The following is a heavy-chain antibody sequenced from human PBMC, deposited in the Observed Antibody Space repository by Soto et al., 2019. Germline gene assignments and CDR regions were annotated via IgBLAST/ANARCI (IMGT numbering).Heavy chain of an antibody. CDR2: ISSSGAYI. V-gene: IGHV3-21*01. Sequence: VQLVESGGGLVKPGGSLRLTCAASGFTFSDYGMNWVRQAPGKGLEWVSSISSSGAYIFYADSVKGRFTISRDNAKKSLFLEGDRLRGEDTAVYYCTREPINAWHFDNWGLGTMVTVSS. J-gene: IGHJ4*02. CDR3: TREPINAWHFDN. CDR1: GFTFSDYG. D-gene: IGHD2-2*01.